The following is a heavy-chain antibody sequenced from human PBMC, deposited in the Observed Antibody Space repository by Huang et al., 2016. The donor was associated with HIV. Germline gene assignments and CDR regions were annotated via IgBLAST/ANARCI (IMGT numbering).Heavy chain of an antibody. CDR2: IDPKSGGV. D-gene: IGHD6-13*01. CDR1: GYSFNDYY. CDR3: ARDQSNQVSTGYLGY. V-gene: IGHV1-2*02. Sequence: QVQLVQSGAEVKKPGASVKVTCQASGYSFNDYYIHWVRQAPGRGLEWLGWIDPKSGGVKFAQTFQGRVTLTRDTSVSTANLDLSRLRSDDTAVYYCARDQSNQVSTGYLGYWGQGTPVTVSS. J-gene: IGHJ4*02.